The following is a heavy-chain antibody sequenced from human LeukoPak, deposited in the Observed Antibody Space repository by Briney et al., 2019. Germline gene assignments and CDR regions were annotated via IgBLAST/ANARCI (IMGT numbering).Heavy chain of an antibody. CDR1: GGTFSSYA. V-gene: IGHV1-69*05. Sequence: GASVKVSCKASGGTFSSYAISWVQQAPGQGLEWMGGIIPIFGTANYAQKFQGRVTITTDESTSTAYMELSSLRSEDTAVYYCASLYGSGSRSDYWGQGTLVTVSS. CDR2: IIPIFGTA. D-gene: IGHD3-10*01. CDR3: ASLYGSGSRSDY. J-gene: IGHJ4*02.